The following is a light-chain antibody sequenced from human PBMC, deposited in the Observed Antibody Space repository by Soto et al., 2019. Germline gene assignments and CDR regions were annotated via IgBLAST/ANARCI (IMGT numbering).Light chain of an antibody. CDR1: QSISSY. Sequence: DIQMTQSPSSLSASVGDRVTITCRASQSISSYINWYQQKPGKAPKVLIYAASSLQSGVPSRFSGSGSGTDFTLTISSLQPEDFATYYCQQSYSSPRTFGQGTKVDIK. CDR2: AAS. V-gene: IGKV1-39*01. J-gene: IGKJ1*01. CDR3: QQSYSSPRT.